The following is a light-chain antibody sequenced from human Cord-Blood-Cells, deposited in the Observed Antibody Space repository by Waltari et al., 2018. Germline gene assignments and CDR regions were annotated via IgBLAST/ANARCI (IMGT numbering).Light chain of an antibody. J-gene: IGKJ1*01. V-gene: IGKV1-5*01. CDR1: QSISSW. CDR2: DAS. Sequence: DIQMTQSPSTLSASVGDRVTITCRASQSISSWLAWYQQKPGKALKLLIYDASSLESGVPSRFSGSGSDTECTLTISSLQPYDFATYYCQQYNSYSRTFGQGTKVE. CDR3: QQYNSYSRT.